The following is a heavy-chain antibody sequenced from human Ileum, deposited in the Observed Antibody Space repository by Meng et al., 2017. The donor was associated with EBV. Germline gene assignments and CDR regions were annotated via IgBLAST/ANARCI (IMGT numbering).Heavy chain of an antibody. CDR1: VYIFTTPG. CDR3: ARTIYFDYGYPLLAGWFDP. V-gene: IGHV1-18*01. D-gene: IGHD4-17*01. J-gene: IGHJ5*02. Sequence: GKVLVYIFTTPGISWVHQATGQGLEWMGWISAYNGDTNSAEKFQDRVTMTTDTSTSTAYMELRSLRSDDTAVYYCARTIYFDYGYPLLAGWFDPWGQGTLVTVSS. CDR2: ISAYNGDT.